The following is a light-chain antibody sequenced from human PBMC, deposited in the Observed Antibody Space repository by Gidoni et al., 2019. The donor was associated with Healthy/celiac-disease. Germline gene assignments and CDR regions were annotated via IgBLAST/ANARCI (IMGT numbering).Light chain of an antibody. CDR2: GAS. V-gene: IGKV3-20*01. Sequence: EIVLTQSPGTLSLSPGERATLSCRSSQRVSSSYLAWYQQKPGQAPRLLIYGASRRATGIPDRFTGSGSGTDFTLTISRLEPEDFAVYYCQQYGSSTGFTFGPGTKVDVK. CDR1: QRVSSSY. CDR3: QQYGSSTGFT. J-gene: IGKJ3*01.